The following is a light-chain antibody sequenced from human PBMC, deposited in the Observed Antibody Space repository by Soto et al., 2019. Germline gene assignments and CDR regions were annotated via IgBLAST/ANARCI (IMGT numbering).Light chain of an antibody. Sequence: DIQMTQSPSSVSASVGDRVTITCRASQGIRSWLAWYQQKPGTAPKLLIYAASTLQSGVPSRFSGSGSGTDFTLTISSLQPDDFATYECQQANSFPITFGQGTRLEIK. CDR2: AAS. CDR1: QGIRSW. J-gene: IGKJ5*01. V-gene: IGKV1-12*01. CDR3: QQANSFPIT.